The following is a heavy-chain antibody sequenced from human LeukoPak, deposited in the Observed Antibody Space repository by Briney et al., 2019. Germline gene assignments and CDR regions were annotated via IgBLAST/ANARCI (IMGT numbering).Heavy chain of an antibody. V-gene: IGHV1-2*02. CDR1: GYTFTGYY. D-gene: IGHD1-26*01. CDR2: INPNSGFA. J-gene: IGHJ5*02. Sequence: ASVKVSCKASGYTFTGYYIHWVRQAPGQGLQWMGWINPNSGFAHYPQNFQGRLTMTRDTSISTAYLQWSSLKASDTAMYYCARPGNSGSYYGWFDPWGQGTLVTVSS. CDR3: ARPGNSGSYYGWFDP.